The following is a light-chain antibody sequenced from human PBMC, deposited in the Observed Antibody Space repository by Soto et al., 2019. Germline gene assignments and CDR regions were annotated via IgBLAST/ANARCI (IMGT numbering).Light chain of an antibody. J-gene: IGKJ1*01. CDR3: QQSFSIPPWT. CDR2: AAS. CDR1: QSISTY. Sequence: DIQMTQSPSSLSASVGDRVTITCRASQSISTYLNWYQHKPGKAPKLLMHAASSLDRGVPSRFSGSGSGTDFTLTISSLQLEDFATYYCQQSFSIPPWTFGQGTKVDIK. V-gene: IGKV1-39*01.